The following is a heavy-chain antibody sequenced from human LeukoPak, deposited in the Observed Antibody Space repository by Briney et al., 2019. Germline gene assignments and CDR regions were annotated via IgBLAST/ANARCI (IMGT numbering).Heavy chain of an antibody. V-gene: IGHV4-59*12. CDR2: IYYSGST. CDR3: ARDVGPPENAFDI. Sequence: SETLSLTCTVSGGSISSYYWSWIRQPPGKGLEWVGYIYYSGSTNYNPSLKSRVTMSVDTSKNQFSLKLTSVTAVDTAVYYCARDVGPPENAFDIWGQGTMVTVSS. D-gene: IGHD3-16*01. J-gene: IGHJ3*02. CDR1: GGSISSYY.